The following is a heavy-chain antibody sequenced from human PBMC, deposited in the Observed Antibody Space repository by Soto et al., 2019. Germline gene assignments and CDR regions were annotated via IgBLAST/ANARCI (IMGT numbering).Heavy chain of an antibody. CDR2: FDNTGSYI. Sequence: EVQLVESGGGLVKPGGSLRLSCAASGFTFSNYNMNWVRQAPGKGLEWVASFDNTGSYISYADSVKGRFTISRDNAKNSLYLQMNSLRAEDTAVYYCARHNSGWYDYFDYWGQGTLVTVSS. J-gene: IGHJ4*02. CDR3: ARHNSGWYDYFDY. CDR1: GFTFSNYN. V-gene: IGHV3-21*01. D-gene: IGHD6-19*01.